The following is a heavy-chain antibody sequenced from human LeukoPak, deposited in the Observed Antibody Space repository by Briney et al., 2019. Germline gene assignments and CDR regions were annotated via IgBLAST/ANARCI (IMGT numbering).Heavy chain of an antibody. CDR2: IYHSGST. CDR1: GGSISSGGYS. V-gene: IGHV4-30-2*01. D-gene: IGHD3-22*01. CDR3: ARSPNYDSSGLPFDY. Sequence: PSKTLSLTCAVSGGSISSGGYSWSWIRQPPGKGLEWIGYIYHSGSTYYNPSLKSRVTISVDTSKNQFSLKLSSVTAADTAVYYCARSPNYDSSGLPFDYWGQGTLVTVSS. J-gene: IGHJ4*02.